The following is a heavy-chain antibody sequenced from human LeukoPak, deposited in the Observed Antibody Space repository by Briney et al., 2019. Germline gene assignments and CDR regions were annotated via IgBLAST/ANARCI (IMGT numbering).Heavy chain of an antibody. D-gene: IGHD2-21*01. J-gene: IGHJ4*02. CDR1: RGTFSSYA. CDR3: ARGLWWYYFDY. V-gene: IGHV1-69*01. CDR2: IIPIFGTA. Sequence: GSSVKVSCKASRGTFSSYAISWVRQAPGQGLEWMGGIIPIFGTANYAQKFQGRVTITADESTSTAYMELRSLRSDDTAVYYCARGLWWYYFDYWGQGTLVTVSS.